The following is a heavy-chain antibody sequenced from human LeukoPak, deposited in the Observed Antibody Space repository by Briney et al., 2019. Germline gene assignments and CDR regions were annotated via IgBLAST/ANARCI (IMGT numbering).Heavy chain of an antibody. CDR1: GFTFSSYS. Sequence: GGSLRLSCAASGFTFSSYSMNWVRQAPGKGLEWVSSISSSSSYIYYAASVKGRFTISSDNAKKSLYLQMNSLRAEDTAVYYCARVGGIAAAGIPDYYYGMDVWGKGTTVSVSS. D-gene: IGHD6-13*01. J-gene: IGHJ6*04. V-gene: IGHV3-21*01. CDR2: ISSSSSYI. CDR3: ARVGGIAAAGIPDYYYGMDV.